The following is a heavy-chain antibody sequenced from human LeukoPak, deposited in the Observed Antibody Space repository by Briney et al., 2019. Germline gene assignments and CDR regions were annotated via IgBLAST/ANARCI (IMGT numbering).Heavy chain of an antibody. CDR3: ARDGQHYDILTGYTD. J-gene: IGHJ4*02. D-gene: IGHD3-9*01. V-gene: IGHV1-46*01. CDR1: GYTFTSYY. Sequence: SSVKVSCKPSGYTFTSYYMHWVRQAPGQGLEWMGIINPSGGSTSYAQKFQGRVTMTRDTSTSTVYMELSSLRSEDTAVYYCARDGQHYDILTGYTDWGQGTLVTVSS. CDR2: INPSGGST.